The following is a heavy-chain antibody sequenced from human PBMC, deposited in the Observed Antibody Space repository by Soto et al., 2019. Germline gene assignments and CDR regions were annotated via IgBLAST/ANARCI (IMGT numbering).Heavy chain of an antibody. J-gene: IGHJ6*02. D-gene: IGHD2-21*02. Sequence: AETVSLTCTVSGGSISGYYWSWIRQPPGKGLEWIGYMYNTGSTVYNPSVKSRVTISVDTSKNQFSLKLNSVTAADTAVYYCARDLWGYCGTDCYPLDVWGQGTTVT. CDR1: GGSISGYY. CDR2: MYNTGST. CDR3: ARDLWGYCGTDCYPLDV. V-gene: IGHV4-59*01.